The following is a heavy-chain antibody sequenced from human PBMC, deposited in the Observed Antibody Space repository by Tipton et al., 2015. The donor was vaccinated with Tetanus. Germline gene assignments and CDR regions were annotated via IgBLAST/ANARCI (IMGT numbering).Heavy chain of an antibody. J-gene: IGHJ5*02. V-gene: IGHV4-31*03. CDR1: GGSLKSGGYY. Sequence: TLSLTCNVSGGSLKSGGYYWTWIRQHPVRGLEWIGYIYYTGNTYYNPSLKSRVTISVDTSKNQFSLKLTSVTAADTAVYYRARRLIQNLFDPWGQGTLVTVSS. D-gene: IGHD2-8*01. CDR3: ARRLIQNLFDP. CDR2: IYYTGNT.